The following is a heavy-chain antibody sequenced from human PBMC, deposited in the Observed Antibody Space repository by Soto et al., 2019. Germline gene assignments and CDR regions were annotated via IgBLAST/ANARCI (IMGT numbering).Heavy chain of an antibody. V-gene: IGHV3-21*06. Sequence: GGSLKLSCAASGFIFSYYTMNWVRQAPGKGLQWVSSISSSSSYIYYADSVKGRFTISRDNVKNTLYLQMDSLRAEDTAVYSCARESEAGDYSEHYHVDVWGKGTTVTVSS. D-gene: IGHD2-15*01. J-gene: IGHJ6*03. CDR1: GFIFSYYT. CDR3: ARESEAGDYSEHYHVDV. CDR2: ISSSSSYI.